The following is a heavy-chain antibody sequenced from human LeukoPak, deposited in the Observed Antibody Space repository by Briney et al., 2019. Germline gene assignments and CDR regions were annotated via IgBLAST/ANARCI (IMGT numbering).Heavy chain of an antibody. Sequence: PRGSLRPSCAASGFTSSIFWISCVRQAPGNGLEWVANIKQDVSEKYYMDSAKGRSTISRDNAKNQLYLQMNSLRAEGTAVYYCARLDEYYDVWSGDYAHVERNAFDIWGQGTMVTVSS. CDR1: GFTSSIFW. J-gene: IGHJ3*02. D-gene: IGHD3-3*01. CDR2: IKQDVSEK. V-gene: IGHV3-7*04. CDR3: ARLDEYYDVWSGDYAHVERNAFDI.